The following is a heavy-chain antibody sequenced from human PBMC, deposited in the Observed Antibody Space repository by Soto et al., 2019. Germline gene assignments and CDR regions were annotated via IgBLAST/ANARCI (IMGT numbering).Heavy chain of an antibody. Sequence: GGSLRLSCAASGFTFSSYAVSWVRQAPGKGPEWISSISGSGSTIYYADSAKGRFTISRDNSKNTLYLQMSSLRAEDTAVYYCAKVFYYYGSSGYYYFDYWGQGTLVTVSS. V-gene: IGHV3-23*01. J-gene: IGHJ4*02. D-gene: IGHD3-22*01. CDR2: ISGSGSTI. CDR3: AKVFYYYGSSGYYYFDY. CDR1: GFTFSSYA.